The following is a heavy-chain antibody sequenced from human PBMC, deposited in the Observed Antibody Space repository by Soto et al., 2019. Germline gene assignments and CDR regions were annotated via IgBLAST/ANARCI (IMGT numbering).Heavy chain of an antibody. V-gene: IGHV4-39*01. Sequence: SETLSLTCTVSGGSISSSSYYWGWIRQPPGKGLEWIGSIYYSGSTYYNPSLKSRVTISVDTSKNQFSLKLSSVTAADTAVYYCAGPEAAADPGHLDAFDIWGQGTMVTVSS. CDR3: AGPEAAADPGHLDAFDI. D-gene: IGHD6-13*01. J-gene: IGHJ3*02. CDR2: IYYSGST. CDR1: GGSISSSSYY.